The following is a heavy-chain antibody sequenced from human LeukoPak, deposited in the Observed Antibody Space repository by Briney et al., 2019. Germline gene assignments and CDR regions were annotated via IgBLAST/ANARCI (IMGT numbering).Heavy chain of an antibody. J-gene: IGHJ4*02. V-gene: IGHV3-74*01. CDR2: INGDGSAT. D-gene: IGHD6-19*01. CDR1: GFTFSSYW. CDR3: ARSSGGGFEY. Sequence: PGGSLRLSCAASGFTFSSYWMYWVRQTPGKGLVWVSRINGDGSATAYADSVKGRFTISRDNAKNTLYLQMNSLRAEDTAVYYRARSSGGGFEYWGQGTLVTVSS.